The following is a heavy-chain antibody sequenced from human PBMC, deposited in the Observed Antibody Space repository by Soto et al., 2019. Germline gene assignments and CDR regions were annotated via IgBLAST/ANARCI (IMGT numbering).Heavy chain of an antibody. V-gene: IGHV4-30-4*01. CDR2: IYYSGST. CDR1: GGSISSGDYY. D-gene: IGHD1-7*01. J-gene: IGHJ5*02. CDR3: ARDGEETGTMRDNWFDP. Sequence: KPSETLSLTCTVSGGSISSGDYYWSWIRQPPGEGLEWIGYIYYSGSTYYNPSLKSRVTISVDTSKNQFSLKLSSVTAADTAVYYCARDGEETGTMRDNWFDPWGQGTLVTVSS.